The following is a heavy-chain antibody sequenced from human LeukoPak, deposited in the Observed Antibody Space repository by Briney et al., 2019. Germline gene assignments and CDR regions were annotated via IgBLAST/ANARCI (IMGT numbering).Heavy chain of an antibody. CDR2: MNPNSGNT. CDR1: GYTFTSYD. CDR3: ARAHYDILTGPGLDFDY. D-gene: IGHD3-9*01. V-gene: IGHV1-8*01. Sequence: ASVKVPCKASGYTFTSYDINWVRQATGQGLEWMGWMNPNSGNTGYAQKFQGRVTMTRNTSISTAYMELSSLRSEDTAVYYCARAHYDILTGPGLDFDYWGQGTLVTVSS. J-gene: IGHJ4*02.